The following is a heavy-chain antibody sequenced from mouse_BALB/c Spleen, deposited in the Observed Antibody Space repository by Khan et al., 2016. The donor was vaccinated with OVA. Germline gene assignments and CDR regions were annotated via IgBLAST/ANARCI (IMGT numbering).Heavy chain of an antibody. D-gene: IGHD2-14*01. J-gene: IGHJ2*01. CDR2: ISSGGST. V-gene: IGHV5-6-5*01. CDR1: GFTFSSFV. Sequence: EVELEESGGGIVKPGGSLKLTCAVSGFTFSSFVMSWVRQTPEKRLEWVASISSGGSTYYPDSVKGRLTITRDNARNIVFLQMSSLRTEDMAIYYCTREAYRYDEYYFDYWGQGTTLIVSS. CDR3: TREAYRYDEYYFDY.